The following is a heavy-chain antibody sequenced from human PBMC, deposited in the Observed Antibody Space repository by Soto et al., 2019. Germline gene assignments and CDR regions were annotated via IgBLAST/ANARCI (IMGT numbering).Heavy chain of an antibody. CDR1: GFTFSSYS. CDR2: ISSSSSYK. CDR3: ARDQSGSSWYQYYFDY. Sequence: GGSLRLSCAASGFTFSSYSMNWVRQAPGKGLEWVSSISSSSSYKYYADSVKGRFTISRDNAKNSLYLQMNSLRAEDTAVYYCARDQSGSSWYQYYFDYWGQGTLVTVSS. V-gene: IGHV3-21*01. D-gene: IGHD6-13*01. J-gene: IGHJ4*02.